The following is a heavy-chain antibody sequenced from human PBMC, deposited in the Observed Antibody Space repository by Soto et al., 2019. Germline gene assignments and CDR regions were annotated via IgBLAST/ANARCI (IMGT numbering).Heavy chain of an antibody. CDR2: IIPIFGTA. D-gene: IGHD6-13*01. Sequence: SVKVSCKASGGTFSSYAISWVRQAPGQGLEWMGGIIPIFGTANYAQKFQGRVTITADESTSTAYMELSSLRSEDTAVYYCARDTKWGSRSPLNVDYYGMDVWGQGTTVTVAS. CDR1: GGTFSSYA. CDR3: ARDTKWGSRSPLNVDYYGMDV. J-gene: IGHJ6*02. V-gene: IGHV1-69*13.